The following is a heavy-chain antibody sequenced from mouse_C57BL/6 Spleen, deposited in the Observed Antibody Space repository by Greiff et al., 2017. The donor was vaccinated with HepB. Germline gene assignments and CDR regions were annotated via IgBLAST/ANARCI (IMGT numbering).Heavy chain of an antibody. J-gene: IGHJ3*01. D-gene: IGHD2-5*01. CDR1: GYAFSSSW. CDR2: IYPGDGDT. CDR3: ARERLYCSNAWFAY. Sequence: QVQLKESGPELVKPGASVKISCKASGYAFSSSWMNWVKQRPGKGLEWIGRIYPGDGDTNYNGKFKGKATLTADKSSSTAYMQLSSLTSEDSAVYFCARERLYCSNAWFAYWGQGTLVTVSA. V-gene: IGHV1-82*01.